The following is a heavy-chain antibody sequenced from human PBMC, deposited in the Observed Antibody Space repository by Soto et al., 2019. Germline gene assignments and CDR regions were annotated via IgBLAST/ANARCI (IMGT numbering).Heavy chain of an antibody. Sequence: QVQLQESGPGLVKPSQTLSLTCTVSGGSISSGGYYWSWIRQHPGKGLEWIGYIYYSGSTYYNPSLKSRVTISVATSKNQFSLKLSSVTAADTAVYYCARDLVDYDILTGYTRYFDYWGQGTLVTVSS. V-gene: IGHV4-31*03. CDR3: ARDLVDYDILTGYTRYFDY. CDR1: GGSISSGGYY. J-gene: IGHJ4*02. D-gene: IGHD3-9*01. CDR2: IYYSGST.